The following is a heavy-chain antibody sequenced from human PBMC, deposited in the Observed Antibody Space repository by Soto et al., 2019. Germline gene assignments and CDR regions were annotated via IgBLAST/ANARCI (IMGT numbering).Heavy chain of an antibody. V-gene: IGHV1-46*01. CDR2: INPSGDSP. CDR1: GNTFSSDY. CDR3: ARTVVIGPRTVFDY. Sequence: QVQLVQSGGEVKKPGASVKISCRASGNTFSSDYMHWLRQAPGQGPEWMGVINPSGDSPSYAQQFQGRVSMTRDTATNIVYMELSSLTSGDTALYYCARTVVIGPRTVFDYWGQGTLVTVSP. J-gene: IGHJ4*02. D-gene: IGHD3-3*01.